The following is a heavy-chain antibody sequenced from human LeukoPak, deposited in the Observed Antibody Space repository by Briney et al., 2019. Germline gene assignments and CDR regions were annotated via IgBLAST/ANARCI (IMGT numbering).Heavy chain of an antibody. Sequence: EASVKVSCKASGGTFSSYAISWVRQAPGQGLEWMGGIIPIFGTANYAQKLQGRVTITTDESTSTAYMELSSLRSEDTAVYYCARGPGYCSSTSCGHYYMDVWGKGTTVTVSS. V-gene: IGHV1-69*05. D-gene: IGHD2-2*01. CDR3: ARGPGYCSSTSCGHYYMDV. J-gene: IGHJ6*03. CDR1: GGTFSSYA. CDR2: IIPIFGTA.